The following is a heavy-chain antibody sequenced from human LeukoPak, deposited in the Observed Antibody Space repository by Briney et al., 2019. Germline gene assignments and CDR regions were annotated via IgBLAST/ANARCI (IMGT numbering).Heavy chain of an antibody. V-gene: IGHV1-18*01. J-gene: IGHJ4*02. Sequence: ASVKVSCKASGYTFTSYGISWVRQAPGQGLEWMGWISAYNGNTNYAQKLQGRVTMTTDTSTSTAYMELRSLTSDDTAVDYCARVMSVGIAVADPFDYWGQGTLVTVSS. CDR2: ISAYNGNT. D-gene: IGHD6-19*01. CDR1: GYTFTSYG. CDR3: ARVMSVGIAVADPFDY.